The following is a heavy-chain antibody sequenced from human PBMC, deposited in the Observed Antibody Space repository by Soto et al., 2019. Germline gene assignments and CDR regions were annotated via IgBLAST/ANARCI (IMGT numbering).Heavy chain of an antibody. CDR2: IYHTGDT. D-gene: IGHD3-10*01. J-gene: IGHJ6*02. CDR1: SGPSRSHN. CDR3: VSQGIGALPGRVDV. Sequence: QVQLQQSGPGLVKPSETLSLTCTVSSGPSRSHNWGWIRQPPGGGLEWIGYIYHTGDTSYNPSLTXXVXXPPDPSPHPTSLTLRSVPAADTAVYSCVSQGIGALPGRVDVWGQGTRVSVSS. V-gene: IGHV4-59*08.